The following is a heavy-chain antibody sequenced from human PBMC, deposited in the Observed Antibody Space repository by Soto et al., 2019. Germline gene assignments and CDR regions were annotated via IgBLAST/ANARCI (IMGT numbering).Heavy chain of an antibody. CDR2: VYPSDSDV. J-gene: IGHJ1*01. CDR1: GYRFTSSW. CDR3: VSHFKDRGGGHFPH. V-gene: IGHV5-51*01. D-gene: IGHD3-10*01. Sequence: GESLKISFQGSGYRFTSSWIGWVRQIPGKGLEWLGNVYPSDSDVRYSPSLKSRLTISLDMSKNHFSMDLRSVTAADSAVYYCVSHFKDRGGGHFPHWGQGTPVTVSS.